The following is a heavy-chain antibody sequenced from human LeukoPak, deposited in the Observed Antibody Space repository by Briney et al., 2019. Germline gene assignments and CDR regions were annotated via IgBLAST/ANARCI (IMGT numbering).Heavy chain of an antibody. Sequence: PSETLSLTCTVSGGSISSSSYYWGWIRQPPGKGLEWIGSIYYSGSTYYNPSLKSRVTISVDTSKNQFSLKLSSVTAADTAVYYCARDLRRGGWYGDYGYWGQGTLVTVSS. CDR1: GGSISSSSYY. V-gene: IGHV4-39*07. CDR2: IYYSGST. CDR3: ARDLRRGGWYGDYGY. D-gene: IGHD4-17*01. J-gene: IGHJ4*02.